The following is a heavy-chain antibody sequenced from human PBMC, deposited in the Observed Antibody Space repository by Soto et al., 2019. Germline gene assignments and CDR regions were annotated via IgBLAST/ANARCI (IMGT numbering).Heavy chain of an antibody. V-gene: IGHV1-8*01. D-gene: IGHD3-3*01. CDR2: MNPNSGNT. CDR1: GYTFTSYD. Sequence: ASVKVSCKASGYTFTSYDINWVRQATGQGLEWMGWMNPNSGNTGYAQKFQGRVTMTRNTSISTAYMELSSLRSEDTAVYYCARGLKTRITSFGVVITPAYYMYVWGKGTTVTVSS. J-gene: IGHJ6*03. CDR3: ARGLKTRITSFGVVITPAYYMYV.